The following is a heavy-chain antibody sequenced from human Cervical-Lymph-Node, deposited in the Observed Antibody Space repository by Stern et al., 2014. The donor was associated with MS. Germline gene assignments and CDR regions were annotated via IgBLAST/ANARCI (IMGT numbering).Heavy chain of an antibody. CDR3: AHRLEPNYLRVFDY. D-gene: IGHD5-24*01. V-gene: IGHV2-5*01. Sequence: QITLKESGPTLVKPTQTLTLTCTFSGFSLSTSGVGVGWIRQPPGQALEWLALIYWNDDKRYSPSLKSRLTITKDTSKNQVVLTMTNMDPVDTATYYCAHRLEPNYLRVFDYWGQGTLVTVSS. CDR1: GFSLSTSGVG. CDR2: IYWNDDK. J-gene: IGHJ4*02.